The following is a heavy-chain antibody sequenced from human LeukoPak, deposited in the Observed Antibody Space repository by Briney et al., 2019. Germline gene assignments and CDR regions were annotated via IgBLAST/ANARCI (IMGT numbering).Heavy chain of an antibody. D-gene: IGHD5-18*01. CDR1: GGSISSYY. V-gene: IGHV4-59*01. CDR2: IYYSGST. J-gene: IGHJ6*03. Sequence: SETLSLTCTVSGGSISSYYWSWIRQPPGKGLEWIGYIYYSGSTNYNPSLKSRVTISVDTSKNQFSLKLSSVTAADTAVYYCAGSDTYYYYYMDVWGKGTTVTVSS. CDR3: AGSDTYYYYYMDV.